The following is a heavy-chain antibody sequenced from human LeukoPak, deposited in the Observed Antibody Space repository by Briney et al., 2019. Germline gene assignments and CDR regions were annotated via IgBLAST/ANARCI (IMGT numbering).Heavy chain of an antibody. V-gene: IGHV4-39*01. Sequence: SETLPLTCTVSGGSISSSSYYWGWIRQPPGKGLEWIGSIYYSGSTYYNPSLKSRVTISVDTSKNQFSLKLSSVTAADTAVYYCARLVSGAPDYWGQGTLVTVSS. CDR2: IYYSGST. CDR1: GGSISSSSYY. D-gene: IGHD2-15*01. J-gene: IGHJ4*02. CDR3: ARLVSGAPDY.